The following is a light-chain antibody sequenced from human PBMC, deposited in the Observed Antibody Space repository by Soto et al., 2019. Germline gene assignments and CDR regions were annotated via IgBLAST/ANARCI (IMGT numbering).Light chain of an antibody. CDR3: CSYANTGTLYV. J-gene: IGLJ1*01. CDR1: SSDVGGSNY. V-gene: IGLV2-14*03. CDR2: DVS. Sequence: QSVLTQPASVSGSPGQSITISCTGTSSDVGGSNYVSWYQQRPGKAPKVMIYDVSNRPSGVSDRFSGSKSGNTASLTISGLQAEDEADYYCCSYANTGTLYVFGTGTKVTVL.